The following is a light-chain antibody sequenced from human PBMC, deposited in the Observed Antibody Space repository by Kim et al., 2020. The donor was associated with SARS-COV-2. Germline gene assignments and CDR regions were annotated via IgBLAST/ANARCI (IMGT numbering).Light chain of an antibody. CDR1: RLRDYS. CDR3: YSRDSSGSI. V-gene: IGLV3-19*01. CDR2: GKN. Sequence: SVALGQTVRITCQGDRLRDYSASWYKKKPGQAPVLVIHGKNNRPSGIPHRFSVSSSGTSASLTITGAQAEDEADYYCYSRDSSGSIFGTGTKVTVL. J-gene: IGLJ1*01.